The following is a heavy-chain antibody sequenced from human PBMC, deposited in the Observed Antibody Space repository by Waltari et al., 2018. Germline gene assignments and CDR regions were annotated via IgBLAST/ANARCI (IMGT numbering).Heavy chain of an antibody. CDR2: IDHSGSP. Sequence: QVQLQQWGAGLLKPSETLSLTCAVYGGSFSGYYWSWIRQPPGKGLEWIGEIDHSGSPHYNPSLKSRVTISVDTSKNQFSLKLSSVTAADTAVYYCARDTYYDFWSGYYTGDYFDYWGQGTLVIVSS. CDR3: ARDTYYDFWSGYYTGDYFDY. J-gene: IGHJ4*02. CDR1: GGSFSGYY. V-gene: IGHV4-34*01. D-gene: IGHD3-3*01.